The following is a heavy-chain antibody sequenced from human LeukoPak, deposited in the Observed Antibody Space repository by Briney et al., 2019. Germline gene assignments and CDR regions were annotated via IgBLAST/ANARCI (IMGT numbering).Heavy chain of an antibody. CDR3: ARGRRSSTRVNWFDP. CDR2: MNPNSGNT. CDR1: GYTFTSYD. D-gene: IGHD2-2*01. V-gene: IGHV1-8*03. Sequence: ASVKVSCKASGYTFTSYDINWVRQATGQGLELMGWMNPNSGNTGYAQKFQGRVTITRNTSITTAYMGLSSLRSEDTAVYYCARGRRSSTRVNWFDPWGQGTLVTVSS. J-gene: IGHJ5*02.